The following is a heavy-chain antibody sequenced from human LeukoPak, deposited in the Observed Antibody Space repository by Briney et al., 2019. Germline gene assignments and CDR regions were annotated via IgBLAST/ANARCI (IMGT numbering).Heavy chain of an antibody. D-gene: IGHD6-6*01. CDR3: AFFEYSSSSSHY. J-gene: IGHJ4*02. Sequence: GASVKVSCKASGYTFTGYYMHWVRQAPGQGLEWMGWINPNSGGTNYAQKFQGRVTMTRDASISTAYMELSRLRSDDTAVYYCAFFEYSSSSSHYWGQGTLVTVSS. CDR2: INPNSGGT. CDR1: GYTFTGYY. V-gene: IGHV1-2*02.